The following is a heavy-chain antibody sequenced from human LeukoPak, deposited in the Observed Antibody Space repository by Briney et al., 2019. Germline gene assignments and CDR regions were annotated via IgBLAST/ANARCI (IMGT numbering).Heavy chain of an antibody. CDR1: GYTFTDYY. CDR2: INPKSGDT. CDR3: ARGSPVAAAGTAYFHH. V-gene: IGHV1-2*04. D-gene: IGHD6-13*01. J-gene: IGHJ1*01. Sequence: ASVKVSCKASGYTFTDYYMHWVRQAPRQGLEWMGWINPKSGDTKYAQESQGWVTMTRDTSISTAYIELSRSRSDDTAMYYCARGSPVAAAGTAYFHHWGQGTLVTVSS.